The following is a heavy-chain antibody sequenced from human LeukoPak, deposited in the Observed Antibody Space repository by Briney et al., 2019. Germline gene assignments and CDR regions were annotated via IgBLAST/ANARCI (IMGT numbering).Heavy chain of an antibody. D-gene: IGHD3-3*01. V-gene: IGHV4-39*01. CDR1: GDSISTSYSY. Sequence: SETLSLTCTVSGDSISTSYSYWGWIRRPPGRGLEWVGSIYYTGNTYSNSSLKSRVSMFVDTSKNQFSLILASVTAADTAVYYCARQTGVGLFILPGGQGTLVTVSS. J-gene: IGHJ4*02. CDR2: IYYTGNT. CDR3: ARQTGVGLFILP.